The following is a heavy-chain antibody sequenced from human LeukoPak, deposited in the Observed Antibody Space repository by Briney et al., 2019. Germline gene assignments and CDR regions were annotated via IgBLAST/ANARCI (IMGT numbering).Heavy chain of an antibody. D-gene: IGHD5-18*01. J-gene: IGHJ2*01. Sequence: GSSVKGSCKASGGTVGSYVISWVRQAPGQGLEWMGGLIPILGTAHYAQKFQGRLTITADESTSTVYMEVSSLRSEGTAMYYCAKEGDTALVTGYFDLLGRGTLVTGSS. CDR1: GGTVGSYV. CDR3: AKEGDTALVTGYFDL. V-gene: IGHV1-69*01. CDR2: LIPILGTA.